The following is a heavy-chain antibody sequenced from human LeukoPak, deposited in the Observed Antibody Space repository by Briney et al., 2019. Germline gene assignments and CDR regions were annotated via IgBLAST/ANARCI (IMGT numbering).Heavy chain of an antibody. CDR3: AKDRDLTMILPPRAATIEPLFDY. CDR1: GFTFSSYA. D-gene: IGHD3-22*01. Sequence: GGSLRLSCAASGFTFSSYAMHWVRQAPGKGLEWVAVISYDGSNKYYADSVKGRFTISRDNSKNTLYLQMNSLRAEDTAVYYCAKDRDLTMILPPRAATIEPLFDYWGQGTLVTVSS. CDR2: ISYDGSNK. J-gene: IGHJ4*02. V-gene: IGHV3-30*04.